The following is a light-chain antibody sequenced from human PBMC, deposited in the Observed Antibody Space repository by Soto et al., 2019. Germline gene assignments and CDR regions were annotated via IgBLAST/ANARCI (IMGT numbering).Light chain of an antibody. Sequence: EIVLTQSPVTLSLSPGERATLSCRASQSIRTFLAWYQQKPGQAPRLLVYDASNRATDIPARFSGSGSGTDFTLTSSSQEAEDFAVYYCQRRSDAITFGQGTRLEIK. V-gene: IGKV3-11*01. CDR1: QSIRTF. CDR3: QRRSDAIT. CDR2: DAS. J-gene: IGKJ5*01.